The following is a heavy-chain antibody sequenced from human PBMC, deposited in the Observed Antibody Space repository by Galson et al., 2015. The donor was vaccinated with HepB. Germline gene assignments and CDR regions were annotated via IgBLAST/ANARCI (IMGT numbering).Heavy chain of an antibody. CDR1: GFTFSSYA. CDR2: ISYDGSNK. D-gene: IGHD6-19*01. J-gene: IGHJ4*02. Sequence: LRLSCAASGFTFSSYAMSWVRQAPGKGLEWVAVISYDGSNKHYADSVKGRFTISRDNSKNTLYLQMNSLRAEDTAVYYCAKGRYSSGWGSFDYWGQGTLVTVSS. V-gene: IGHV3-30*18. CDR3: AKGRYSSGWGSFDY.